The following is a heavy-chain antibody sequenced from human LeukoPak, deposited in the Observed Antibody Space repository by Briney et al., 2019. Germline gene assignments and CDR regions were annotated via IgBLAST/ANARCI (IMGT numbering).Heavy chain of an antibody. Sequence: GGSLRLSCAASGFTFSSYSMNWVRQAPGKGLEWVSSISSSSYIYYADSVKGRFTISRDNAMNSLYLQMNSLRAEDTAVYYCARADIVVVPAAINYFDYWGQGTLVTVSS. D-gene: IGHD2-2*02. J-gene: IGHJ4*02. V-gene: IGHV3-21*01. CDR3: ARADIVVVPAAINYFDY. CDR2: ISSSSYI. CDR1: GFTFSSYS.